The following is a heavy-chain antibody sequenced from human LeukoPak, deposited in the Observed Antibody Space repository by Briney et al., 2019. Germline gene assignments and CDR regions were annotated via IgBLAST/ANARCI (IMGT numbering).Heavy chain of an antibody. CDR2: ISGSAGSI. CDR3: ARFIVGAIDYRDY. CDR1: GFTFSTYA. Sequence: GGSLRLSCAASGFTFSTYAMSWVRQAPGKGLEWISSISGSAGSIYHADSVKGRFTISRDNSQNTLYLQMNSLRAEDTAVYYCARFIVGAIDYRDYWGQGTLVAVSS. V-gene: IGHV3-23*01. D-gene: IGHD1-26*01. J-gene: IGHJ4*02.